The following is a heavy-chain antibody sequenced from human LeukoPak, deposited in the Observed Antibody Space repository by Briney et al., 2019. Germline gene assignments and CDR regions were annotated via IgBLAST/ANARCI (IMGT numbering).Heavy chain of an antibody. J-gene: IGHJ4*02. CDR3: ARAERLWSPNDY. D-gene: IGHD5-18*01. V-gene: IGHV4-34*01. CDR1: GGSFSGYY. Sequence: SETLSLTCAVYGGSFSGYYWSWIRQPPGKGLEWIGEINHSGSTNYNPSLKSRVTISVDTSKNQFSLKLSSVTAADTAVYYCARAERLWSPNDYWGQGTLVTISS. CDR2: INHSGST.